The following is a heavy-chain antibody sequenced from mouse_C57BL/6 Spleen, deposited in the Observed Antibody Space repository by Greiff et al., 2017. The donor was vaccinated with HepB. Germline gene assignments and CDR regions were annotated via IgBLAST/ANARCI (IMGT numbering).Heavy chain of an antibody. CDR1: GFTFSSYA. J-gene: IGHJ3*01. CDR2: ISDGGSYT. Sequence: EVKVVESGGGLVKPGGSLKLSCAASGFTFSSYAMSWVRQTPEKRLEWVATISDGGSYTYYPDNVKGRFTISRDNAKNNLYLQMSHLKSEDTAMYYCARAHITTVVAPFAYWGQGTLVTVSA. CDR3: ARAHITTVVAPFAY. V-gene: IGHV5-4*03. D-gene: IGHD1-1*01.